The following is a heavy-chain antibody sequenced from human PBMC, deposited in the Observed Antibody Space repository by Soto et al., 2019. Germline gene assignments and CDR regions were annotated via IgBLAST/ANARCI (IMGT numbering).Heavy chain of an antibody. Sequence: QVQLQESGPGLVKPSETVSLICTVSGGSISTYYWSWVRQPPGKGLEWIGYIYYSGSTYYNPSLTSRVNLSVDTSTNQLSLELKSVTAADTAVYYCARESEGSGKNNWFDPWCQGTLVTVSS. CDR1: GGSISTYY. CDR3: ARESEGSGKNNWFDP. CDR2: IYYSGST. V-gene: IGHV4-59*01. J-gene: IGHJ5*02. D-gene: IGHD3-10*01.